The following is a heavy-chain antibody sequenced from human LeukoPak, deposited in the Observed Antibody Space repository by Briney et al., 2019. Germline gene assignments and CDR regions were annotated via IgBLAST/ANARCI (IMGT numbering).Heavy chain of an antibody. CDR2: LYSDDTT. J-gene: IGHJ4*02. Sequence: PGGSLRLSCAASGFIVNSNYMNWLRQAPGKGLEWVSVLYSDDTTYYADSVKDRFTISIHNSTNTLYLQMNNLRAEDAAVYYCARGGGYYAIDYWGQGTLVTVSS. D-gene: IGHD1-26*01. CDR1: GFIVNSNY. V-gene: IGHV3-53*01. CDR3: ARGGGYYAIDY.